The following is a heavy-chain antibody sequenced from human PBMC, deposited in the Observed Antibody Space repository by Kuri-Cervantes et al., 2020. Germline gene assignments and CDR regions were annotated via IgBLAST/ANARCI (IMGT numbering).Heavy chain of an antibody. CDR2: INHSGRT. J-gene: IGHJ3*02. Sequence: SETLSLTCAVYGGSFSGYYWSWIRQPPGKGLEWIGEINHSGRTNYNPSLKSRVTISVDSSKNQLSLKLGSVTAADTAVYYCARGDGSGSPRVAFDIWGQGTMVTVSS. CDR3: ARGDGSGSPRVAFDI. V-gene: IGHV4-34*01. CDR1: GGSFSGYY. D-gene: IGHD1-26*01.